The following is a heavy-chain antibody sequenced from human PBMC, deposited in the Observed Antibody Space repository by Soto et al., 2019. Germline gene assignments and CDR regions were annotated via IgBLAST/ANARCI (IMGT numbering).Heavy chain of an antibody. D-gene: IGHD1-26*01. CDR2: ISWNSGSI. J-gene: IGHJ5*02. CDR1: GFTFDDYA. V-gene: IGHV3-9*01. Sequence: EVQLVESGGGLVQPGRSLRLSCAASGFTFDDYAMHWVRQAPGKGLEWVSGISWNSGSIGYADSVKGRFTISRDNAKNSLYLQMNSLRAEDTALYYCAKSMSGSYYFVWFDPWGQGTLVIVSS. CDR3: AKSMSGSYYFVWFDP.